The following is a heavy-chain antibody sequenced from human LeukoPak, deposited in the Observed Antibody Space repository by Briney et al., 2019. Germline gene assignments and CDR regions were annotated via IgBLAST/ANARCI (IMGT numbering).Heavy chain of an antibody. V-gene: IGHV4-59*08. CDR3: ARRGHYYDSSGPTAGYFDL. J-gene: IGHJ2*01. CDR2: IYYSGST. CDR1: GGSISSYY. Sequence: TPSETLSLTCTVSGGSISSYYWSWIRQPPGKGLEWIGYIYYSGSTNYNPSLKSRVTISVDTSKNQFSLKLSSVTAADTAVYYCARRGHYYDSSGPTAGYFDLWGRGTLVTVSS. D-gene: IGHD3-22*01.